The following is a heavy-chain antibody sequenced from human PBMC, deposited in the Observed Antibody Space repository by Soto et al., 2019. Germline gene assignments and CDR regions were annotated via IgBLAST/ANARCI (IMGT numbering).Heavy chain of an antibody. Sequence: GGSLRLSCVASGFTFRNYGMHWVRQAPGKGLEWVAIIWYDGGIKYHADSVKGRFSISRDNSKNTLYLQVNSLRAEDTTIYYCARDCGAVDDRNYYGMDFWGQGTTVTVSS. J-gene: IGHJ6*02. CDR1: GFTFRNYG. CDR2: IWYDGGIK. CDR3: ARDCGAVDDRNYYGMDF. D-gene: IGHD1-1*01. V-gene: IGHV3-33*01.